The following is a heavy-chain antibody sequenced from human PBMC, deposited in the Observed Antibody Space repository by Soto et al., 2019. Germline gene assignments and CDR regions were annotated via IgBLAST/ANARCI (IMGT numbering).Heavy chain of an antibody. CDR2: IIPISETT. V-gene: IGHV1-69*01. Sequence: QVQLVQSGAEVKKPGSSVKVSCKASGGTFSSYAISWVRQAPGQGLEWLGGIIPISETTNYAQKFQGRVTITAEESKYTAYMELSRLKSEDTAGYYCARSQGSSTSLDIYYDYYYGMDLWSQGSTVTVSS. CDR3: ARSQGSSTSLDIYYDYYYGMDL. J-gene: IGHJ6*02. CDR1: GGTFSSYA. D-gene: IGHD2-2*01.